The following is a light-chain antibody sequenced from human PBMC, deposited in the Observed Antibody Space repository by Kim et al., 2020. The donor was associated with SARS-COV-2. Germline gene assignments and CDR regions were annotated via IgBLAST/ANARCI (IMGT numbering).Light chain of an antibody. CDR2: WAS. CDR3: QQYYSTPHT. Sequence: RATIHCKSSQRRCYHPSKKTYLAWYPQRPGQPPKLLLSWASTREAGVPDRVSGSGSATDFTLTINSLQPEDVAVYYCQQYYSTPHTFGQGTELEI. CDR1: QRRCYHPSKKTY. V-gene: IGKV4-1*01. J-gene: IGKJ2*01.